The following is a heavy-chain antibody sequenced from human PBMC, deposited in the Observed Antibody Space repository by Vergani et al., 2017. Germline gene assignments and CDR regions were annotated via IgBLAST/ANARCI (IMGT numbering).Heavy chain of an antibody. CDR2: IIPIFGTA. V-gene: IGHV1-69*13. J-gene: IGHJ4*02. Sequence: QVQLVQSGAEVKKPGSSVKVSCKASGGTFSSYAISWVRQAPGQGLEWMGRIIPIFGTANYAQKIKGRVTITADQSTSTAYMELSSLRSEDTALYYWATIDAMVRVVVEPWPADYGGKGTLFTVTS. D-gene: IGHD3-10*01. CDR3: ATIDAMVRVVVEPWPADY. CDR1: GGTFSSYA.